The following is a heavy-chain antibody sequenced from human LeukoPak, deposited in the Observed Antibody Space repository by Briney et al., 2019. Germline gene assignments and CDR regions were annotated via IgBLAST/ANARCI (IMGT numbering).Heavy chain of an antibody. CDR1: GFTLSSYG. CDR2: ISRSTSTI. J-gene: IGHJ6*02. CDR3: ARGQWYGMDV. D-gene: IGHD6-19*01. V-gene: IGHV3-48*01. Sequence: GGSLRLSCAASGFTLSSYGMNWVRQAPGKGLEWVSYISRSTSTIYYADSVKGRFTISRDNSKNTLYLQMNSLRAEDTAVYYCARGQWYGMDVWGQGTTVTVSS.